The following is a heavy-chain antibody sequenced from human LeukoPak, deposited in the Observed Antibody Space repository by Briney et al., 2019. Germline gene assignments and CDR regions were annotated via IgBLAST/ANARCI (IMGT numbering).Heavy chain of an antibody. J-gene: IGHJ5*02. Sequence: SETLSLTCAVYGGSFSGYYWSWIRQPPGKGLEWIGEINHSGSTNYNPSLKSRVTISVDTSKNQFSLKLSSVTAADTAVYYCARSKGGRVFDPWGQGTLVTVSS. CDR2: INHSGST. CDR3: ARSKGGRVFDP. CDR1: GGSFSGYY. D-gene: IGHD3-16*01. V-gene: IGHV4-34*01.